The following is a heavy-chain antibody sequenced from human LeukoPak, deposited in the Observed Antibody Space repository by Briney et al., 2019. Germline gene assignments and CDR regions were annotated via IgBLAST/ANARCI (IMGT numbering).Heavy chain of an antibody. CDR3: ARGGDIVVVVAANWGAFDI. V-gene: IGHV1-2*04. D-gene: IGHD2-15*01. CDR1: GYTFTGYY. CDR2: INPNSGGT. J-gene: IGHJ3*02. Sequence: ASVKVSCKASGYTFTGYYMHWVRQAPGQGLEWMGWINPNSGGTNYAQKFQGWVTMTRDTSISTAYMELSRLRSDDTAVYYCARGGDIVVVVAANWGAFDIWGQGTMVTVSS.